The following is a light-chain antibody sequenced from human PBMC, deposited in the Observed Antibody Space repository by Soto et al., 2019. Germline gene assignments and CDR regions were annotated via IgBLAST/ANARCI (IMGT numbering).Light chain of an antibody. J-gene: IGLJ3*02. CDR3: SSYTSADTLV. CDR2: EVN. CDR1: SSDIGGYNS. V-gene: IGLV2-8*01. Sequence: QSVLTQPPSASGSPGQSVTISCTGTSSDIGGYNSVSWYQQHPGKAPRLMIYEVNKRPSGVPDRFSGSKSGYTASLTISGLQAEDEAYYYCSSYTSADTLVFGGGTKLTV.